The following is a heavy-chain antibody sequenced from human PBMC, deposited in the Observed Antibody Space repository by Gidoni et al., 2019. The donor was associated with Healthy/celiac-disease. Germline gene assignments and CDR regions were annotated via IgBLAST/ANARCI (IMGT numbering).Heavy chain of an antibody. V-gene: IGHV3-30*19. Sequence: QVQLVESGGGVVQPGRSLRLSCAASGFTFSSYGMHWVRQAPGKGLEWVAIISYDGSNKYYADSVKGRFTISRHNSKNTLYLQMNSLRAEDTAVYYCARDMVAVAGADAFDIWGQGTMVTVSS. J-gene: IGHJ3*02. D-gene: IGHD6-19*01. CDR3: ARDMVAVAGADAFDI. CDR1: GFTFSSYG. CDR2: ISYDGSNK.